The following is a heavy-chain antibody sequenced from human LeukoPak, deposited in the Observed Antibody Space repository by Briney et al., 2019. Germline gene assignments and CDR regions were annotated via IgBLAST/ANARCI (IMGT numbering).Heavy chain of an antibody. CDR1: GFTFSSYS. V-gene: IGHV3-48*02. J-gene: IGHJ4*02. CDR2: ISSSSSTI. Sequence: PGGSLRLSCAASGFTFSSYSMNWVRQAPGKGLEWVSYISSSSSTIYYADSVKGRFTISRDNAKNSLYLQMNSLRDEDTAVYYCARDLSVRGVIPNYFDYWGQGTLVTVSS. D-gene: IGHD3-10*01. CDR3: ARDLSVRGVIPNYFDY.